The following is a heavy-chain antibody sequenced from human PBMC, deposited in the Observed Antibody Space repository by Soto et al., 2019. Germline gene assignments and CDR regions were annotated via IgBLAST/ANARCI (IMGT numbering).Heavy chain of an antibody. J-gene: IGHJ6*02. CDR2: TNTGGTT. CDR3: AKGDCFILAV. V-gene: IGHV3-53*02. CDR1: GFTVNSNY. Sequence: EVQVLATGGGLIQPGGSLRLSCAASGFTVNSNYMSWVRQAPGEGLQWVSITNTGGTTSYADSVKGRFTVSRDNSKNTLYLQMNSLRAEDTAGYYCAKGDCFILAVWGQGTTVSVSS. D-gene: IGHD2-21*02.